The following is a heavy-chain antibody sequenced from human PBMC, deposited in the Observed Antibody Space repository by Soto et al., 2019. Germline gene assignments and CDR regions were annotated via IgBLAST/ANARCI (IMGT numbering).Heavy chain of an antibody. Sequence: EVQLLESGGGLVQPGGSLGLSCAASGFTFSSYAMSWVRQAPGKGLEWVSAISGSGGSTYYADSVKGRFTISRDNSKNTLYLQMNSLRAEDTAVYYCANLNWNGGNWFDPWGQGTLVTVSS. CDR2: ISGSGGST. J-gene: IGHJ5*02. CDR1: GFTFSSYA. V-gene: IGHV3-23*01. D-gene: IGHD1-1*01. CDR3: ANLNWNGGNWFDP.